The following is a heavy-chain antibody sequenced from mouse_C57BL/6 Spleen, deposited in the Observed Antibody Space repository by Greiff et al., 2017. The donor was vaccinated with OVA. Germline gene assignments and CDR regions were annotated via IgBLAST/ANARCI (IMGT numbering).Heavy chain of an antibody. Sequence: QVQLQQSGAELARPGASVKLSCKASGYTFTSYGISWVKQRTGQGLEWIGEIYPRSGNTYYNEKFKGKATLTADKSSSTAYMELRSLTSEDSAVYFCARNYGSRRYYAMDYWGQGTSVTVSS. CDR2: IYPRSGNT. V-gene: IGHV1-81*01. D-gene: IGHD1-1*01. J-gene: IGHJ4*01. CDR1: GYTFTSYG. CDR3: ARNYGSRRYYAMDY.